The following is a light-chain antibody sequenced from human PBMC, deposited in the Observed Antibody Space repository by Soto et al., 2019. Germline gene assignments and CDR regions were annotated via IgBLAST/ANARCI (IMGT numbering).Light chain of an antibody. J-gene: IGLJ2*01. Sequence: QSALTQPASVSGSPGQSITISCTGTRSDVGGYNYVSWYHQHPGKAPKLMIYDVSNRPSGVSNRFSGSKSGNTASLTISGLLAEDEADYYCSSYTSSSTLVFGGGTKLTVL. CDR3: SSYTSSSTLV. CDR2: DVS. CDR1: RSDVGGYNY. V-gene: IGLV2-14*01.